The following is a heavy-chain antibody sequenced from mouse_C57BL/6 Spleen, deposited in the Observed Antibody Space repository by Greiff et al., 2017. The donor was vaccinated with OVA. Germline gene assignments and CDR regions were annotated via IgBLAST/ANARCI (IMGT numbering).Heavy chain of an antibody. CDR2: IYPGSGST. J-gene: IGHJ4*01. CDR1: GYTFTSYW. Sequence: VQLQQSGAELVKPGASVKMSCKASGYTFTSYWITWVKQRPGQGLEWIGDIYPGSGSTNYNEKFKSKATLTVDTSSSTAYMQLSSLTSEDSAVYYCARKPYYSNYDAMDYWGQGTSVTVSS. D-gene: IGHD2-5*01. V-gene: IGHV1-55*01. CDR3: ARKPYYSNYDAMDY.